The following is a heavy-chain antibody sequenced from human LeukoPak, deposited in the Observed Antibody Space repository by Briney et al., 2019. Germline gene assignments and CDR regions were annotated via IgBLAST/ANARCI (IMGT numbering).Heavy chain of an antibody. CDR1: VSTFTGYY. V-gene: IGHV1-2*02. CDR3: AREVGYSSSYYWFDP. J-gene: IGHJ5*02. CDR2: INPNSGGT. Sequence: ASVNVSCKASVSTFTGYYMHWVRQAPGQGLEWMVWINPNSGGTNYAQKFQGRVAMTRETSISTAYMELSRLRSDDTAVYYCAREVGYSSSYYWFDPWGQGTLVTASS. D-gene: IGHD5-18*01.